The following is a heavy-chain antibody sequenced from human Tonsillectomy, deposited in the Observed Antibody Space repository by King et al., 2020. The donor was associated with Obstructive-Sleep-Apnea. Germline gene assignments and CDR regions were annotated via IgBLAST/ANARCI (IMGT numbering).Heavy chain of an antibody. V-gene: IGHV1-2*02. Sequence: QLVQSGAEVKKPGASVKVSCKASGYTFTGYYMHWVRQAPGQGLEWMGWINPNSGGTNYAQKFQGRVTMTRDTSISTAYMELSRLRSDDTAVYYCARARCPYYYDSSGYYIVAYWGQGTLVTVSS. CDR2: INPNSGGT. J-gene: IGHJ4*02. CDR3: ARARCPYYYDSSGYYIVAY. CDR1: GYTFTGYY. D-gene: IGHD3-22*01.